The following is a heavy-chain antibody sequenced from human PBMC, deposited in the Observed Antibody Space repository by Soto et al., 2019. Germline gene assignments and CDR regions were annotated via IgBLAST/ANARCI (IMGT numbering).Heavy chain of an antibody. CDR2: LSSVGNTA. V-gene: IGHV3-74*01. J-gene: IGHJ4*02. CDR1: GFSFNNDW. Sequence: EVQLVESGGGLVQPGGSLRLSCEASGFSFNNDWMHWVRQAPGKGLVWVSSLSSVGNTADYADSVKGRFTISRDNAKNTLYLQMNRLGAEDTAIFYCVRGKISWSYFFDYWGQGTLVTVSS. D-gene: IGHD1-26*01. CDR3: VRGKISWSYFFDY.